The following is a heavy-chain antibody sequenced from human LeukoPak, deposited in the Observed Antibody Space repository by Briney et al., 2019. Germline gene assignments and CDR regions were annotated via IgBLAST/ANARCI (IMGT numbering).Heavy chain of an antibody. V-gene: IGHV1-18*01. CDR3: ATDGCGGDCYSANSQH. CDR2: ISAHYGNT. CDR1: GYTFSTFG. J-gene: IGHJ1*01. Sequence: ASVKVSCKASGYTFSTFGIIWVRQAPGQGLEWMGCISAHYGNTNYAQKFQGRLTMTTDTSTTTAYMELRSLRSGDTAVYYCATDGCGGDCYSANSQHWGQGTLVTVSS. D-gene: IGHD2-21*02.